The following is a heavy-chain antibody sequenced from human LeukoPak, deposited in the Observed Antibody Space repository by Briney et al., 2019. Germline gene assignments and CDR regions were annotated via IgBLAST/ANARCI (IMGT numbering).Heavy chain of an antibody. V-gene: IGHV6-1*01. CDR2: TYYGRKGYN. Sequence: SQTLSLTCAISGDSVSSNSAAWNWIRQSPSRGLEWRGRTYYGRKGYNDFGVSVKSRITINADTSKNQFSLQLNSVTPEDTAVYYCARGKWNHYGMDVWGQGTTVTVSS. CDR3: ARGKWNHYGMDV. D-gene: IGHD1-1*01. CDR1: GDSVSSNSAA. J-gene: IGHJ6*02.